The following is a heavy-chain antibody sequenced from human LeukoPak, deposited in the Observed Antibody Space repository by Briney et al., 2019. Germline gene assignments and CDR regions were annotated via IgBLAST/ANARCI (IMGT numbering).Heavy chain of an antibody. CDR2: ISSSSSYI. V-gene: IGHV3-21*01. D-gene: IGHD6-19*01. CDR1: GFTFSSYS. Sequence: GGSLRLSCAASGFTFSSYSMNWVRQAPGKGLEWVSSISSSSSYIYYADSVRGRFTISRDNAKNSLYLQMNSLRAEDTAVYYCARDSGGWYFDYWGQGTLVTVSS. CDR3: ARDSGGWYFDY. J-gene: IGHJ4*02.